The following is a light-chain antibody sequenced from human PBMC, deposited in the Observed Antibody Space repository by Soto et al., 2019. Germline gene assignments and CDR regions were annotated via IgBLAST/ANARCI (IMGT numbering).Light chain of an antibody. CDR3: SSYKSSSTLPYV. J-gene: IGLJ1*01. V-gene: IGLV2-14*01. CDR2: EVN. CDR1: SSDVVGYNL. Sequence: QSALTQPASVSGSPGQSITISCTGTSSDVVGYNLVSWYQQYPDKAPKLMIYEVNTRPSGVSNRFSSSKSGNTASLNISGRQAEDEADYYCSSYKSSSTLPYVFGTGTKVTVL.